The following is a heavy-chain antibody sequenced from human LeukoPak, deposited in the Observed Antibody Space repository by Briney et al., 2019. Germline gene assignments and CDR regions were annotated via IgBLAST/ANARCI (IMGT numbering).Heavy chain of an antibody. J-gene: IGHJ4*02. CDR1: GFTFSSYG. Sequence: GGSLRLSCAASGFTFSSYGMHWVRQAPGKGLEWVAVISYDGSNKYYADSVKGRFTISRDNSKNTLYLQMNSLRAEDTAVYYCAKDRQGDYSISLDYWGQGTLVTVSS. D-gene: IGHD4-11*01. V-gene: IGHV3-30*18. CDR2: ISYDGSNK. CDR3: AKDRQGDYSISLDY.